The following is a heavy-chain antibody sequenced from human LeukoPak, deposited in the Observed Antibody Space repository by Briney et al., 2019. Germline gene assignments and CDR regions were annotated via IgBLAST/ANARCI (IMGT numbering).Heavy chain of an antibody. J-gene: IGHJ4*02. CDR2: ISTSSSTI. CDR1: GFNFNNSE. CDR3: ARESYDSSGYYFGRN. Sequence: GGSLRLSCAASGFNFNNSEMNWVRQAPGKGLEWVAHISTSSSTIYYADSVKGRFTISRDNANNSLYLQMNSLRAEDTAVYYCARESYDSSGYYFGRNWGQGTLVTVSS. V-gene: IGHV3-48*03. D-gene: IGHD3-22*01.